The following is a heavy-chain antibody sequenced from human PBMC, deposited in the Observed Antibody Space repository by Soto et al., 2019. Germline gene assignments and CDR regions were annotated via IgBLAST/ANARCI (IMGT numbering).Heavy chain of an antibody. CDR2: ISAYNGNT. CDR1: GYTFTSYG. D-gene: IGHD4-17*01. Sequence: GASVKVSCKASGYTFTSYGISWVRQAPGQGLEWMGWISAYNGNTNYAQKLQGRVTMTTDTSTSTAYMELRSLRSDDTAVYYCARTVYGDYDDYYYYMDVWGKGPTVTVSS. V-gene: IGHV1-18*01. J-gene: IGHJ6*03. CDR3: ARTVYGDYDDYYYYMDV.